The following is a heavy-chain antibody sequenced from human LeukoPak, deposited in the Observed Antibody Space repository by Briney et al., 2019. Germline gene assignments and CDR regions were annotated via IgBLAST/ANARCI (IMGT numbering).Heavy chain of an antibody. CDR1: GYSFTSYW. CDR3: AXCXRYXSSXGXXYXXY. CDR2: IYPGDSDT. J-gene: IGHJ4*02. V-gene: IGHV5-51*01. Sequence: CXGSGYSFTSYWIGWVRQMPGKGLEWMGIIYPGDSDTRYSPSFQGQVTISADKSIGTAYLQWSSLKAADTAMDYCAXCXRYXSSXGXXYXXYWGQGTLVTVSS. D-gene: IGHD6-13*01.